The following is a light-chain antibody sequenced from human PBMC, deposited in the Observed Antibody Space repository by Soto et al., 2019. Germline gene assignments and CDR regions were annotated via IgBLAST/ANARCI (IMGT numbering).Light chain of an antibody. CDR1: QSVISY. V-gene: IGKV3-20*01. J-gene: IGKJ4*01. CDR2: GAS. Sequence: ESVLTQSPGTLSLSPGERATLSCRASQSVISYLAWYQQKPGQAPRLLIYGASSRATGIPDRFSGSGSGTDFPLTISRLEPEDFAVYYCQQYGSTPLTFGGGTKVEIK. CDR3: QQYGSTPLT.